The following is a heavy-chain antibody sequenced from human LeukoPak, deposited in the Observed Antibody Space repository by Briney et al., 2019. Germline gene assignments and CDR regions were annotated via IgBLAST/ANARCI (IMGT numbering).Heavy chain of an antibody. CDR2: ISGSGGTT. Sequence: GGSLRLSCAASGLTFNNYAINWVRQAPGKGLEWVSAISGSGGTTYYAGSVKGRFTVSRDNSENTVYLQMNSLRVEDTALYYCAKVRDYGDYGEFEYWGQGTLVTVSS. V-gene: IGHV3-23*01. CDR1: GLTFNNYA. J-gene: IGHJ4*02. CDR3: AKVRDYGDYGEFEY. D-gene: IGHD4-17*01.